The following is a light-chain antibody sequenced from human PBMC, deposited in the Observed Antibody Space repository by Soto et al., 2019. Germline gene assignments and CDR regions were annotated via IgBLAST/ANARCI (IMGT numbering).Light chain of an antibody. Sequence: QSALTQPASVYGSPGQSIIISCTGTSSDVGSYNLVSWYQQHPTKAPKLMIYEGSKRPSAVSNRFSGSQSGNAASLTISGLQAEDEADYYCCSYAGSGTYVFGSGTKLTVL. CDR1: SSDVGSYNL. J-gene: IGLJ1*01. CDR3: CSYAGSGTYV. CDR2: EGS. V-gene: IGLV2-23*01.